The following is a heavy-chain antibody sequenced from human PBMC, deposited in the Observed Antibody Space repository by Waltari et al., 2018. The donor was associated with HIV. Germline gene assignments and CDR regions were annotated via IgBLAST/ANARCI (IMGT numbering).Heavy chain of an antibody. D-gene: IGHD6-13*01. CDR1: GGSISSSSYY. V-gene: IGHV4-39*07. Sequence: QLQLQESGPGLVKPSETPSLTCTVSGGSISSSSYYWGWIRQPPGKGLEWIGSIYYSGATYNTPSRNSVVTISVDTANNQFSLRLGSGASADTAVYYCARDPKRGIAAGGGRGGMDVWGQGTTVTVSS. CDR3: ARDPKRGIAAGGGRGGMDV. CDR2: IYYSGAT. J-gene: IGHJ6*02.